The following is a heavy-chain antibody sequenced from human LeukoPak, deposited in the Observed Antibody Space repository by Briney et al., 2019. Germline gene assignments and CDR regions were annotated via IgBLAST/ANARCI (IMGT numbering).Heavy chain of an antibody. D-gene: IGHD6-13*01. CDR3: AKDIAAAGTGGFDY. Sequence: PGGSLRLSCAASGFTVSSNYMSWVRQAPGKGLEWVSVIYSGGSTYYADSVKGRFTISRDNSKNTLYLQMNSLRAEDMALYYCAKDIAAAGTGGFDYWGQGTLVTVSS. V-gene: IGHV3-53*05. J-gene: IGHJ4*02. CDR1: GFTVSSNY. CDR2: IYSGGST.